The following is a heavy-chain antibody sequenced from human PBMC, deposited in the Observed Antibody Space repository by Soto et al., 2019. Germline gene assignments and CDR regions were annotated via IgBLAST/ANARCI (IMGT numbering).Heavy chain of an antibody. J-gene: IGHJ6*02. D-gene: IGHD6-19*01. CDR1: GFTFIRYA. V-gene: IGHV3-30-3*01. Sequence: GGSLRLSCAASGFTFIRYAMHCFRQAAGKWLEWVAVISYDGSNKYYADSVKGRFTISRDNSKNTLYLQMNSLRAEDTAVYYCARDIPPRDCGWYGYCYYYGMDVWGQGTTVTVSS. CDR2: ISYDGSNK. CDR3: ARDIPPRDCGWYGYCYYYGMDV.